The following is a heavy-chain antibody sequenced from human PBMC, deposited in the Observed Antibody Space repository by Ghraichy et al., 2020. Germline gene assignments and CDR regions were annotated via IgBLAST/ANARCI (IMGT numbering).Heavy chain of an antibody. V-gene: IGHV4-31*03. CDR1: GGSISSGGYY. CDR2: IYYSGST. Sequence: SETLSLTCTVSGGSISSGGYYWSWIRQHPGKGLEWIGYIYYSGSTYYNPSLKSRVTISVDTSKNQFSLKLSSVTAADTAVYYCARDRGYCSGGSCYEGWFDPWGQGTLVTVSS. CDR3: ARDRGYCSGGSCYEGWFDP. J-gene: IGHJ5*02. D-gene: IGHD2-15*01.